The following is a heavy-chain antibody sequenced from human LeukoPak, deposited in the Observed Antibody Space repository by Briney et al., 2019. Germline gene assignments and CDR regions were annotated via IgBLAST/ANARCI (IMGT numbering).Heavy chain of an antibody. Sequence: PSETLSLTCTVSGGSISSYYWSWIRQPAGKGPEWIGRIYTSGSTNYNPSLKSRVTMSVDTSKNQFSLKLSSVTAADTAVYYCARGVEATGYYYYYYLDVWGKGTTVTVSS. V-gene: IGHV4-4*07. CDR2: IYTSGST. J-gene: IGHJ6*03. CDR1: GGSISSYY. CDR3: ARGVEATGYYYYYYLDV. D-gene: IGHD1-14*01.